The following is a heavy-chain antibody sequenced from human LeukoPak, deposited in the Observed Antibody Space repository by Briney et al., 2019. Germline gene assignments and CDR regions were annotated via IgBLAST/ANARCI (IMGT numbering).Heavy chain of an antibody. CDR1: GGTFSSYA. Sequence: SVKVSCKASGGTFSSYAISWVRQAPGQGLEWMGGIIPTFGTANYAQKFQGRVTITADESTSTAYMELSSLRSEDTAVYYCARAAAPYYDFWSGYYTKLDYWGQGTLVTVSS. J-gene: IGHJ4*02. D-gene: IGHD3-3*01. CDR2: IIPTFGTA. CDR3: ARAAAPYYDFWSGYYTKLDY. V-gene: IGHV1-69*13.